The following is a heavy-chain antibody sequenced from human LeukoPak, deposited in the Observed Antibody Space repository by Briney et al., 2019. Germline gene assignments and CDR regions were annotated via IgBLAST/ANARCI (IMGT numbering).Heavy chain of an antibody. CDR1: GGSISGYY. CDR2: IYYRGST. V-gene: IGHV4-59*01. CDR3: ARGGGDSNGYGYYFDN. J-gene: IGHJ4*02. Sequence: SETLSLTCTVSGGSISGYYWSWIRQPPGKGLEWIGYIYYRGSTNYNPSLKSGVTISVDTSKNQFSLKLSSVTAADTAVYYCARGGGDSNGYGYYFDNWGQGTLVTVSS. D-gene: IGHD5-18*01.